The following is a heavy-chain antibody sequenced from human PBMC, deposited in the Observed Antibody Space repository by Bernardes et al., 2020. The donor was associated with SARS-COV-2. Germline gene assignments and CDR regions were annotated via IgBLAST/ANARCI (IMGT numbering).Heavy chain of an antibody. CDR1: GFTFSNAW. D-gene: IGHD3-10*01. CDR2: IKSKTDGGTT. Sequence: GGSLRLSCAASGFTFSNAWMSWVRQAPGKGLEWVGRIKSKTDGGTTDYAAPVKGRFTISRDDSKNTLYLQMNSLKTEDTAVYYCTTGGGGSGSYYNTLYYYYYGMDVWGQGTTVTVSS. CDR3: TTGGGGSGSYYNTLYYYYYGMDV. J-gene: IGHJ6*02. V-gene: IGHV3-15*01.